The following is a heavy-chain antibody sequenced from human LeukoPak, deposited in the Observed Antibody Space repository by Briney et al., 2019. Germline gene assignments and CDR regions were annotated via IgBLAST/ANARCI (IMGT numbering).Heavy chain of an antibody. Sequence: GRSLRLSCAASGFAFSFYAMSWLRQPPGKGLEWVSTINANSGTTSYAASVRGRFTISRDNSKNTLYLQVNTLRADDTATYYCAKPISGGLAVTADWFHPWGQGTLVVVSS. CDR2: INANSGTT. CDR1: GFAFSFYA. CDR3: AKPISGGLAVTADWFHP. D-gene: IGHD6-19*01. J-gene: IGHJ5*01. V-gene: IGHV3-23*01.